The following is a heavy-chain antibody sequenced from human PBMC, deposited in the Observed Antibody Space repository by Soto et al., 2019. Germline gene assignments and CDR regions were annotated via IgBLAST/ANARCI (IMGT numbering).Heavy chain of an antibody. CDR2: INPNGGVT. Sequence: QVQLVQSGAEVRKPGASVTVSCRSSGDSFNDYYIHWVRQAPGQGFEGMGWINPNGGVTKYAQKFQGWVSMTRDTSIRTVYMQLSRLRSDDTAVYYCARESGGATATLDYYCFYMDVWGTGTTVTVSS. D-gene: IGHD5-12*01. J-gene: IGHJ6*03. CDR1: GDSFNDYY. V-gene: IGHV1-2*04. CDR3: ARESGGATATLDYYCFYMDV.